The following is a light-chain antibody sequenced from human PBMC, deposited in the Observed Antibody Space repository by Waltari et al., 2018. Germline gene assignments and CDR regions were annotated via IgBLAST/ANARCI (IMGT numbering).Light chain of an antibody. Sequence: QSALTQPASVSGSPGQSITISCTGTSSDVGGYNYVSWYQQHPGKAPKLMIYDVSTRPSGVSNRFSGSKSGNTASLTISGLQAEDEADYYCCSYAGSSTLVFGGGTKLTVL. V-gene: IGLV2-23*02. CDR3: CSYAGSSTLV. CDR2: DVS. J-gene: IGLJ2*01. CDR1: SSDVGGYNY.